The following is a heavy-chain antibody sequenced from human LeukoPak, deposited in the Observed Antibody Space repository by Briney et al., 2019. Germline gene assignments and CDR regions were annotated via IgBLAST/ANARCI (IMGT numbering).Heavy chain of an antibody. Sequence: SETLSLTCAVYGGSFSGYYWSWIRQPPGKGLEWIGEINHSGSTNYNPSLKSRLTISVDTSKNQFSLKLSSVTAADTAVYYCARGRRGSLVWGMPYNWFDPWGQGTLVTVSS. CDR3: ARGRRGSLVWGMPYNWFDP. CDR2: INHSGST. J-gene: IGHJ5*02. V-gene: IGHV4-34*01. D-gene: IGHD3-16*01. CDR1: GGSFSGYY.